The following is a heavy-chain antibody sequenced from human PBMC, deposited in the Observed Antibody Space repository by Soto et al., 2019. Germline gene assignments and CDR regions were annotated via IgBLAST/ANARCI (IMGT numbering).Heavy chain of an antibody. D-gene: IGHD6-13*01. V-gene: IGHV5-10-1*01. CDR2: IDPSDSYT. CDR3: ARPTAAGGSWGYYFYCTVE. J-gene: IGHJ6*02. CDR1: GYSFTSYW. Sequence: GESLKISCKGSGYSFTSYWISWVRQMPGKGLEWMGRIDPSDSYTNYSPSFQGHVTISADKSISTAYLQWSSLKASDTAMYYCARPTAAGGSWGYYFYCTVEWGQGTTDNVSS.